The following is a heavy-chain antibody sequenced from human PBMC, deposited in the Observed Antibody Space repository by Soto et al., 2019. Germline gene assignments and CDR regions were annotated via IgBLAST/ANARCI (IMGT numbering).Heavy chain of an antibody. J-gene: IGHJ5*02. CDR2: IKSDGRNT. CDR1: GFTFRSYG. CDR3: AKPRSSLERAPGDP. Sequence: QVKLVESGGGVVQSGRSRRLSCAASGFTFRSYGMHWVRQSPGKGLEWVAVIKSDGRNTDYADSVKGRFCISRDNTRNMLYLQMNSLRADDTAVYYCAKPRSSLERAPGDPWGQGTLVTVSS. V-gene: IGHV3-30*18. D-gene: IGHD3-3*01.